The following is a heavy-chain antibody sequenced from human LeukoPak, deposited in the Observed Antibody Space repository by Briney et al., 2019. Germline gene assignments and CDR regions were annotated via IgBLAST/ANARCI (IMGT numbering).Heavy chain of an antibody. CDR1: GYTFTGYY. CDR2: SNPNSGGT. V-gene: IGHV1-2*02. D-gene: IGHD6-6*01. CDR3: APLEYSSSSGHYYYYYMEV. J-gene: IGHJ6*03. Sequence: ASVKVSCKASGYTFTGYYMHWVRQAPGQGLAWMGWSNPNSGGTNYAQKFQGRVTMTRDTSISTAYMELSRLRSDDTAVYYCAPLEYSSSSGHYYYYYMEVWGKGTTVTVSS.